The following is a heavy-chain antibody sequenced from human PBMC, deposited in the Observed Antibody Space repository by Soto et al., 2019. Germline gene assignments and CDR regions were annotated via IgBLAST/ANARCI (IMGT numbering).Heavy chain of an antibody. V-gene: IGHV3-7*01. Sequence: GGSLRLSCAASGFTFSSYWMSWVRQAPGKGLEWVANIKQDGSEEYYVDSVKGRFTISRDNAKNSLYLQMNSLRAEDTAVYYCARSTMVRGVTRSYGMDVWGQGTTVTVSS. CDR3: ARSTMVRGVTRSYGMDV. J-gene: IGHJ6*02. D-gene: IGHD3-10*01. CDR2: IKQDGSEE. CDR1: GFTFSSYW.